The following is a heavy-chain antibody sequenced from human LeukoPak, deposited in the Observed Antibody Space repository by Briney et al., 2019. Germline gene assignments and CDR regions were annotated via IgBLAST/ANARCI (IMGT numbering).Heavy chain of an antibody. CDR3: ARSNYVWGSYRPRQSDAFDI. Sequence: PSETLSLTCAVYGGSFSGYYWSWIRQPPGKGLEWIGEINHSGSTNYNPSLKRRVTMSVDTSKNQFSLKLSSVTAAYTAVYYCARSNYVWGSYRPRQSDAFDIWGQGTMVTVSS. D-gene: IGHD3-16*02. V-gene: IGHV4-34*01. CDR2: INHSGST. J-gene: IGHJ3*02. CDR1: GGSFSGYY.